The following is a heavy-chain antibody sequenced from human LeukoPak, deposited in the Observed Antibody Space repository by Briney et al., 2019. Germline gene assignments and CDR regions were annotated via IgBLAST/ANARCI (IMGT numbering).Heavy chain of an antibody. V-gene: IGHV4-30-2*01. J-gene: IGHJ4*02. CDR3: ARDDVYSSLGY. CDR2: IYHSGST. Sequence: SQTLSLTCTVSGGSISSGGYYWSWIRQPPGKGLEWIGYIYHSGSTYYNPSLKSRVTISVDRSKNQFSLKLSSVTAADTAVYYCARDDVYSSLGYWGQGTLVTVSS. D-gene: IGHD6-13*01. CDR1: GGSISSGGYY.